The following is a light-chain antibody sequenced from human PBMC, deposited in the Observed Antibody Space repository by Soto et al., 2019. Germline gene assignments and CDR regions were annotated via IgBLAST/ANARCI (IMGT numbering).Light chain of an antibody. J-gene: IGKJ1*01. CDR2: GAS. Sequence: EIVLTQSPGTLSLSPGERATLSCRASQSVSSNYLAWHQQKPGQAPRLLIFGASSRASGIPDRFSGSGSGTDFTLTISRLEPEDFAVYDCQQYGGPWTFGQGTKVEIK. CDR3: QQYGGPWT. V-gene: IGKV3-20*01. CDR1: QSVSSNY.